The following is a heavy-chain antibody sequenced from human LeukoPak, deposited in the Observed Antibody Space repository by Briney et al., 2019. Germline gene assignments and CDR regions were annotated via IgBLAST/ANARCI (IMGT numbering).Heavy chain of an antibody. D-gene: IGHD3-3*01. CDR1: GFTFSSYA. Sequence: GGSLRLSCAASGFTFSSYAMSWVRQAPGKGLEWVSAISGSGGSTYYADSVKGRFTISRDNSKNTLYLQMNSLRAEDTAVYYCARDQGLRFLEWVSPFDYWGQGTLVTVSS. V-gene: IGHV3-23*01. CDR2: ISGSGGST. J-gene: IGHJ4*02. CDR3: ARDQGLRFLEWVSPFDY.